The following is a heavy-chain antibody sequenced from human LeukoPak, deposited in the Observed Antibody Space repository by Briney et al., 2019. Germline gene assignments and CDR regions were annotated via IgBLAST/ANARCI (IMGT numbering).Heavy chain of an antibody. V-gene: IGHV3-30*03. CDR3: VRGGASRPDY. CDR1: GFTFSSYG. Sequence: PGGSLRLSCAASGFTFSSYGIHWVRQAPGKGLKWVAVISYDGSNKYYADSVKGRFTISRDNAMNSLYLQMNSLRPEDTAVYYCVRGGASRPDYWGQGTLVTVSS. D-gene: IGHD6-6*01. CDR2: ISYDGSNK. J-gene: IGHJ4*02.